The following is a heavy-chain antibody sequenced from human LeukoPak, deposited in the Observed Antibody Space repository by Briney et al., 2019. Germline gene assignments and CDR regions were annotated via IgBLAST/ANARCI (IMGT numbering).Heavy chain of an antibody. J-gene: IGHJ4*02. Sequence: ASVKVSCKASRGTFSSYAISWVRQAPGQGLEWMGRIIPILGIANYAQKFQGRVTITADKSTSTAYMELSSLRSEDTAVYYCARDMGFTPHWGQGTLVTVSS. CDR2: IIPILGIA. V-gene: IGHV1-69*04. CDR1: RGTFSSYA. CDR3: ARDMGFTPH. D-gene: IGHD3-10*01.